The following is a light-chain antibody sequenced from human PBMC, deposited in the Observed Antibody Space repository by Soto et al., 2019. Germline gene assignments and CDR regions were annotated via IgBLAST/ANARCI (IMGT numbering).Light chain of an antibody. V-gene: IGLV4-69*01. CDR2: LNSDGSH. Sequence: QLVLTQPPSASASLGASVKLTCTLSSGHNSYAIAWHQQQPEKGPRYLMKLNSDGSHSKGDGIPDRFSGSNSGAERYLTISSLQSEDEADYYCQTWSTDIRVFGGGTKLTVL. J-gene: IGLJ3*02. CDR3: QTWSTDIRV. CDR1: SGHNSYA.